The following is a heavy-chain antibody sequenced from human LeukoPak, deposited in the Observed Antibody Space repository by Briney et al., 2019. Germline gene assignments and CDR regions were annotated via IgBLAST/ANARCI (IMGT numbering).Heavy chain of an antibody. J-gene: IGHJ4*02. D-gene: IGHD2-8*02. CDR2: VYATGNT. CDR1: GTSINRGTHY. Sequence: SQTLSLTCSVSGTSINRGTHYWSWVRQAAGKGLEWIGRVYATGNTNYNPSLWSRLSISIDTSRNQFSLRLGSVTAADTAIYYCARDRSYYSDTGADYWGQGKMVIVSS. CDR3: ARDRSYYSDTGADY. V-gene: IGHV4-61*02.